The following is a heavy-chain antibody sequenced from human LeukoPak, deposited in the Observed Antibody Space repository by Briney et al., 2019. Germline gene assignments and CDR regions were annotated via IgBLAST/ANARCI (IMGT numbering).Heavy chain of an antibody. D-gene: IGHD5-18*01. Sequence: QPGGSLRLSCAASGLTFSSCAMSWVRQAPGKGLEWVSAISGSGGSTYYADSVKGRFTISRDNSKNTLYLQMNSLRAEDTAVYYCAKDDVRYSYGDFFDYWGQGTLVTVSS. CDR3: AKDDVRYSYGDFFDY. CDR1: GLTFSSCA. V-gene: IGHV3-23*01. J-gene: IGHJ4*02. CDR2: ISGSGGST.